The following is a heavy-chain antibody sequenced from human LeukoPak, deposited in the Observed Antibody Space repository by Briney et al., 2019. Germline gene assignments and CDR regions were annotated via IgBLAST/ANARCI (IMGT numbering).Heavy chain of an antibody. CDR2: IHQDGSEK. Sequence: GGSLRLSCAASGFTFSSYWMRWVRQAPGKGLESVANIHQDGSEKYYVDSVKGRFTISRDNAKNSLYLEMNSLRAEDTAVYYCAPARRGDLSLPWGQGTLVTVSS. V-gene: IGHV3-7*01. CDR3: APARRGDLSLP. J-gene: IGHJ4*02. CDR1: GFTFSSYW. D-gene: IGHD5-24*01.